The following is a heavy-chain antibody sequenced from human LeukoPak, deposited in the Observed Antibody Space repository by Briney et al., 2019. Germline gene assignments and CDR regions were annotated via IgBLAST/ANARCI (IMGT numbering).Heavy chain of an antibody. CDR3: ARPYSGGSCYGY. V-gene: IGHV1-18*01. CDR1: GYTFTSYG. Sequence: GASVKVSCKASGYTFTSYGISWVRQAPGQGLEWLGWISAYNGNTNYAQKLQGRVTMTTDTSTSTAYMELSSLRSEDTAVYYCARPYSGGSCYGYWGQGTLVTVSS. J-gene: IGHJ4*02. D-gene: IGHD2-15*01. CDR2: ISAYNGNT.